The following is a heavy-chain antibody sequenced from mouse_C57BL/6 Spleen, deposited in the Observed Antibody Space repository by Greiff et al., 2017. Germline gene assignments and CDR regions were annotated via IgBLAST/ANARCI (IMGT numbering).Heavy chain of an antibody. CDR3: ERCGAGDYAMDY. Sequence: QVQLKQSGAELAKPGASVKLSCKASGYTFTSYWMHWVQQRPGQGLEWIGYINPSSGYTKYNQKFKDKATLTADKSSSTAYMQLSSLTYEDSAVYYGERCGAGDYAMDYWGQGTSVTVST. J-gene: IGHJ4*01. CDR2: INPSSGYT. D-gene: IGHD3-3*01. CDR1: GYTFTSYW. V-gene: IGHV1-7*01.